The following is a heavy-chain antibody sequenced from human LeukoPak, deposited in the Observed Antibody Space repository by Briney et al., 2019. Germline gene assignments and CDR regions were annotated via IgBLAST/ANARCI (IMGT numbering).Heavy chain of an antibody. J-gene: IGHJ5*02. CDR2: IWYDGSNK. V-gene: IGHV3-33*01. CDR1: GFTFSSYG. D-gene: IGHD1-1*01. CDR3: ARAYNWNEDNWFDP. Sequence: PGRSLRLSCAASGFTFSSYGMHWVRQAPGKGLEWVAVIWYDGSNKYYADSVKGRFTISRDNSKNTLYLQMNSLRAKDTAVYYCARAYNWNEDNWFDPWGQGTLVTVSS.